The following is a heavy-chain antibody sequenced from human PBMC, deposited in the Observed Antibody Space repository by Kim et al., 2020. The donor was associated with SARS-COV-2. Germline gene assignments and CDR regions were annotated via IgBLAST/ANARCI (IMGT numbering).Heavy chain of an antibody. Sequence: GGSLRLSCAASGFTFSSYAMHWVRQAPGKGLEWVAVISYDGSNKYYADSVKGRFTISRDNSKNTLYLQMNSLRAEDTAIYYCARGVGGTVTTFTALNYFDYWGQGTLVTVSS. CDR3: ARGVGGTVTTFTALNYFDY. J-gene: IGHJ4*02. CDR2: ISYDGSNK. D-gene: IGHD4-17*01. V-gene: IGHV3-30-3*01. CDR1: GFTFSSYA.